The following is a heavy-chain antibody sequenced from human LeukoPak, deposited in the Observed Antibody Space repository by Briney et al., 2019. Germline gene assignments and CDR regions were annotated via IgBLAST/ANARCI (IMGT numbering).Heavy chain of an antibody. J-gene: IGHJ5*02. Sequence: SPTHSCAAPGFTFSTFVIHCVRATLEKGLWWVAVIWSDGSYKYYADSVKGRFTISRDNSKNTLYLQMNSLRAEDTAVYYCARSISGTTNNWFDPWGQGTLVTVSS. V-gene: IGHV3-33*01. CDR3: ARSISGTTNNWFDP. CDR2: IWSDGSYK. CDR1: GFTFSTFV. D-gene: IGHD1-20*01.